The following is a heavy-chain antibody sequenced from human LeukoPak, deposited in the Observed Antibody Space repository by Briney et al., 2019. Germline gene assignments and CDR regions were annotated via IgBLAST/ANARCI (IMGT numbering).Heavy chain of an antibody. J-gene: IGHJ4*02. CDR2: ISHDGSNK. CDR1: GFSFSSYG. D-gene: IGHD1-14*01. Sequence: GGSLRLSCAASGFSFSSYGMHWVRQAPGKGLEWVAVISHDGSNKHYADPVKGRFTISRDTSKNTLYLQMTSLRGEDTAVYYCARGPGGYFDFWGQGTLVTVSS. V-gene: IGHV3-30*03. CDR3: ARGPGGYFDF.